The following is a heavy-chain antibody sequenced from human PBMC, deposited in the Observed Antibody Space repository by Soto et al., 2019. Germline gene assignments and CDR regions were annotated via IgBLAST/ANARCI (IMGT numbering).Heavy chain of an antibody. V-gene: IGHV4-31*03. CDR1: GGSISSGVYY. J-gene: IGHJ4*02. D-gene: IGHD3-22*01. CDR3: ARIPHYGGYYDSSGYYYEAPFYYFDY. CDR2: IYYSGST. Sequence: ILSLTCTVSGGSISSGVYYWSWIRQHPGKGLEWIGYIYYSGSTYYNPSLKSRVTISVDTSKNQFSLKLSSVTAADTAVYYCARIPHYGGYYDSSGYYYEAPFYYFDYWGQGTLVTVSS.